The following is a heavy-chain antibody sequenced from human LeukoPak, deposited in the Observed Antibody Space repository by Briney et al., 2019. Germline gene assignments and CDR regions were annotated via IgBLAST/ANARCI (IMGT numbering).Heavy chain of an antibody. V-gene: IGHV3-23*01. CDR1: GFTFNNYA. D-gene: IGHD3-3*01. Sequence: GGSLRLSCAASGFTFNNYAMTWVRQAPGKGLEWVSSISGGGGTTNYADSVKGRFTISRDNSKNTLYLQMNSLRAEDTAIYYCAKGRGNYRYDADYWGQGTLVTVSS. CDR3: AKGRGNYRYDADY. J-gene: IGHJ4*02. CDR2: ISGGGGTT.